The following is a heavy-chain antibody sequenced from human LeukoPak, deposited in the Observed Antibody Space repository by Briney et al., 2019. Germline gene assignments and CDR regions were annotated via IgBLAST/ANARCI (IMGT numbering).Heavy chain of an antibody. D-gene: IGHD3-10*01. Sequence: GGSLRLSCAASGFTLNNAWMSWVRQAPGKGLEWVAKINQDGSDMYYVDSVKGRFFVSRDNARNLVYLQMNSLRVDDTAVYYCARDFPGIGRGTFDFWGQGTIIIVSS. V-gene: IGHV3-7*03. CDR3: ARDFPGIGRGTFDF. CDR2: INQDGSDM. CDR1: GFTLNNAW. J-gene: IGHJ3*01.